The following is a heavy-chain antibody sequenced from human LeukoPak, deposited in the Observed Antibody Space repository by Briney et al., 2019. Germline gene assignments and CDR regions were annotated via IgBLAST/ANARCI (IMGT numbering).Heavy chain of an antibody. Sequence: PGGSLRLSCAVSEFPLSNYEMNWVRQAPEKGLEWISYISRSGTTKYYADSVQGRFTISRDNDKSSIYLQLNSLRAEDSAIYYCARHRSGFDYWGQGVLVTVSS. CDR1: EFPLSNYE. CDR2: ISRSGTTK. V-gene: IGHV3-48*03. D-gene: IGHD3-22*01. CDR3: ARHRSGFDY. J-gene: IGHJ4*02.